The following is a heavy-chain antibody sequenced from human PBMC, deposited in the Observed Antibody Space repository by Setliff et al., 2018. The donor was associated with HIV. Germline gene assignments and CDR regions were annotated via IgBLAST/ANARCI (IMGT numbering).Heavy chain of an antibody. CDR1: GYIFPDYY. J-gene: IGHJ6*02. Sequence: ASVKVSCKVSGYIFPDYYIQWVRQAPGKGLEWMGLTDPDRGDTVYAEKFQGRVTITADRSIDTGYMTLSSLISDDTAVYYCASTWSRVPYYLMDVWGQGTTVTVSS. CDR3: ASTWSRVPYYLMDV. CDR2: TDPDRGDT. V-gene: IGHV1-69-2*01. D-gene: IGHD6-13*01.